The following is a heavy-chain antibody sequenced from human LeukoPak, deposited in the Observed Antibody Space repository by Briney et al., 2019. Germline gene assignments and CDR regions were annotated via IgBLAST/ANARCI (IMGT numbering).Heavy chain of an antibody. D-gene: IGHD4-11*01. CDR1: GGSISSYY. Sequence: SETLSLTCTVSGGSISSYYWSWIRQPPGKGLEWIGYIYYSGSTNYNPSLKSRVTISVDTSKNQFSLKLSSVTAADTAVYYCARVRYGEYSNGSNLFDYWGQGTLVTVSS. J-gene: IGHJ4*02. CDR2: IYYSGST. V-gene: IGHV4-59*01. CDR3: ARVRYGEYSNGSNLFDY.